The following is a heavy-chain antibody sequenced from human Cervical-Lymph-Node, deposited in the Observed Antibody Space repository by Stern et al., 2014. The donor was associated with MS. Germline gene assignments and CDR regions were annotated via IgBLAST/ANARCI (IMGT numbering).Heavy chain of an antibody. CDR2: VVGLNGDT. D-gene: IGHD5-18*01. J-gene: IGHJ5*02. Sequence: QLVESGPEVKKPGTSVKVSCKASGITFSHSAVQWLRQARGQCLEWIGWVVGLNGDTNYAQSFQERVTITRDMSTSTVYMELRSLRSEDTAVYYCASERYTYYDDQRPPGGFGPWGQGTLVTVSS. V-gene: IGHV1-58*01. CDR3: ASERYTYYDDQRPPGGFGP. CDR1: GITFSHSA.